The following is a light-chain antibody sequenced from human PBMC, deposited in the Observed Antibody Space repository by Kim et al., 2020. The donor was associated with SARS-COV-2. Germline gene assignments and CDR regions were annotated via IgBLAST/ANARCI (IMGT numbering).Light chain of an antibody. CDR2: VNIDGRH. J-gene: IGLJ2*01. CDR1: SGHRSYT. Sequence: SVKLTCTLSSGHRSYTIAWHQQQPEKGPRFLMKVNIDGRHTKGDGIPDRFSGSSSGAERYLTISSLQSEDEADYYCQTWGPGTVVVFGGGTQLTVL. V-gene: IGLV4-69*01. CDR3: QTWGPGTVVV.